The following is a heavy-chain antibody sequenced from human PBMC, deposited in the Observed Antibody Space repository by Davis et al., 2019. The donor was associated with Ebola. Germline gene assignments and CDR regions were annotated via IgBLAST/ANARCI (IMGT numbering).Heavy chain of an antibody. CDR3: TRTTRDSGWFIDF. CDR2: VNDSGGT. D-gene: IGHD6-19*01. Sequence: MPSETLSLTCAVYGGSFSGYYWSWIRQSPGKGLEWMGEVNDSGGTNYNPSLKSRVTISADTPKNQFSLKLNSVTAADTAVYYCTRTTRDSGWFIDFWGRGTRVTVSS. V-gene: IGHV4-34*01. CDR1: GGSFSGYY. J-gene: IGHJ4*02.